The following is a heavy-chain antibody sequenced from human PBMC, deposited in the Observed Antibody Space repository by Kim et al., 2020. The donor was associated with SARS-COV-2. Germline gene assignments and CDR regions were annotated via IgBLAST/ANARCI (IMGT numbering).Heavy chain of an antibody. J-gene: IGHJ6*02. CDR3: ARIKPADSSGYYLYYYYGMDV. D-gene: IGHD3-22*01. CDR1: GFTFSSYS. Sequence: GGSLRLSCAASGFTFSSYSMNWVRQAPGKGLEWVSSISSSSNYIYYADSMKGRFTVSRDNAKNSLFLQMNSLRAEDTAVYYCARIKPADSSGYYLYYYYGMDVWGQGTTVTVSS. CDR2: ISSSSNYI. V-gene: IGHV3-21*06.